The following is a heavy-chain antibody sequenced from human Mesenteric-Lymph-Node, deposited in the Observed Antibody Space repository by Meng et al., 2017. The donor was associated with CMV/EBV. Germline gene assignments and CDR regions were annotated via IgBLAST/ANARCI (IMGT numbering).Heavy chain of an antibody. V-gene: IGHV4-34*01. CDR2: INPSGST. D-gene: IGHD3-3*01. CDR3: ARGPGDPFGVVIEDY. CDR1: GFY. Sequence: GFYWSWIRQHPGKGLEWIGEINPSGSTNYNPSLKSRVTISVDTSKNQFSLKLSSVTAADTAVYYCARGPGDPFGVVIEDYWGQGTLVTVSS. J-gene: IGHJ4*02.